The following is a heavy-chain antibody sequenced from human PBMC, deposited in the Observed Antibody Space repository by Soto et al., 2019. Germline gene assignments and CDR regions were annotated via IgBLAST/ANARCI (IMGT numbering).Heavy chain of an antibody. CDR2: ISSSSSYI. CDR1: GFTFSSYS. CDR3: ARDQPAAIRDQRYYYGMDV. D-gene: IGHD2-2*02. V-gene: IGHV3-21*01. Sequence: EVQLVESGGGLVKPGGSLRLSCAASGFTFSSYSMNWVRQAPGKGLEWVSSISSSSSYIYYADSVKGRFTISRDNAKKSLYLQMNSLRAEDTAVYYCARDQPAAIRDQRYYYGMDVWGQGTTVTVSS. J-gene: IGHJ6*02.